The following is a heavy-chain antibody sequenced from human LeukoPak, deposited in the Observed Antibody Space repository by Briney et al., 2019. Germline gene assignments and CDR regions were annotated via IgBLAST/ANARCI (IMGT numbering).Heavy chain of an antibody. Sequence: SETLSLTCTVSGGSISSYYWSWIRQPPGKGLEWIGYIYYSGSTNYNPSLKSRVTISVDTSKNQFSLKLSSVTAADTAVYYCARDHRVIGRFGESCFDYWGQGTLSPSPQ. D-gene: IGHD3-10*01. J-gene: IGHJ4*02. CDR2: IYYSGST. CDR1: GGSISSYY. V-gene: IGHV4-59*01. CDR3: ARDHRVIGRFGESCFDY.